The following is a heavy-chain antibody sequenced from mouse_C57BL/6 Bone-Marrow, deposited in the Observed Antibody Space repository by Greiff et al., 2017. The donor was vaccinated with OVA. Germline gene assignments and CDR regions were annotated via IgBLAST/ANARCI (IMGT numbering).Heavy chain of an antibody. CDR3: ASRVAYYGYDEAPYWYFGV. CDR2: INPNNGGT. V-gene: IGHV1-26*01. D-gene: IGHD2-9*01. J-gene: IGHJ1*03. CDR1: GYTFTDYY. Sequence: EVQLQQSGPELVKPGASVKISCKASGYTFTDYYMNWVKQSHGKSLEWIGDINPNNGGTSYNQKFKGKATLTVDKSSSTAYMELRSLASEDSAVYYCASRVAYYGYDEAPYWYFGVWGTGPTVTVSS.